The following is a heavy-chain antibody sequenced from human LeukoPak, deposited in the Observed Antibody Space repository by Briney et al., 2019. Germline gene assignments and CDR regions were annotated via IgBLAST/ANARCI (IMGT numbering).Heavy chain of an antibody. Sequence: GRSLRFSCATSGFTFSSYAMHWVRQAPGKGLEWVAVISYDGSNKYYADSVKGRFTISRDNSKNTLYLQMNSLRAEDTAVYYCARGEMATILEHWGQGTLVTVSS. V-gene: IGHV3-30-3*01. CDR2: ISYDGSNK. CDR1: GFTFSSYA. D-gene: IGHD5-24*01. CDR3: ARGEMATILEH. J-gene: IGHJ4*02.